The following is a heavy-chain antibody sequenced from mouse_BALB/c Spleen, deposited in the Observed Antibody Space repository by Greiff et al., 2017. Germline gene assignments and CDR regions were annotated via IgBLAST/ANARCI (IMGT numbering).Heavy chain of an antibody. J-gene: IGHJ2*01. Sequence: EVQGVESGGGLVQPGGSLKLSCAASGFTFSSYGMSWVRQTPDKRLELVATINSNGGSTYYPDSVKGRFTISRDNAKNTLYLQMSSLKSEDTAMYYCARVPSDYWGQGTTLTVSS. CDR2: INSNGGST. CDR1: GFTFSSYG. V-gene: IGHV5-6-3*01. CDR3: ARVPSDY.